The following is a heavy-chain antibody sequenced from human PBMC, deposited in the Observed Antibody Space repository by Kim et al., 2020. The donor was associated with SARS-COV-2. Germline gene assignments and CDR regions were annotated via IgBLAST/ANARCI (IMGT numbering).Heavy chain of an antibody. V-gene: IGHV3-30*18. CDR1: GFTFSSYG. CDR3: AKSLGGQQLALDY. D-gene: IGHD6-13*01. Sequence: GGSLRLSCAASGFTFSSYGMHWVRQAPGKGLEWVAVISYDGSNKYYADSVKGRFTISRDNSKNTLYLQMNSLRAEDTAVYYCAKSLGGQQLALDYWGQGTLVTVSS. J-gene: IGHJ4*02. CDR2: ISYDGSNK.